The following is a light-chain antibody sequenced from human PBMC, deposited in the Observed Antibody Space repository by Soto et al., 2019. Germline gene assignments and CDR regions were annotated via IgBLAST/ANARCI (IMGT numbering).Light chain of an antibody. Sequence: ALTQPASVSGSPGQSITISCTGASSDVGAYNYVSWYQQHPGKAPKLIIYDVSSRPSGVSNRFSGSKSGNTASLTISGLQAEDEADYYCSSYTGSSTYVFGTGTKVTVL. J-gene: IGLJ1*01. CDR3: SSYTGSSTYV. CDR2: DVS. CDR1: SSDVGAYNY. V-gene: IGLV2-14*01.